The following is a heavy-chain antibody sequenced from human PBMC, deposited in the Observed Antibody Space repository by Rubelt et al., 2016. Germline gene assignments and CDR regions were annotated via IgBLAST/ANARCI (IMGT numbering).Heavy chain of an antibody. J-gene: IGHJ4*02. CDR1: GASFGDYY. V-gene: IGHV4-34*02. D-gene: IGHD1-1*01. CDR3: ARDSLTQLKGVPLDS. CDR2: GNSDGNT. Sequence: QLQQGGARILKPSETLSLTCDLHGASFGDYYWAWIRQSPHKGLEWIGEGNSDGNTNYSPSFEGRVTLFVATSKSQFFLMLTSVTAAETATDYCARDSLTQLKGVPLDSWGQGTPVSVSS.